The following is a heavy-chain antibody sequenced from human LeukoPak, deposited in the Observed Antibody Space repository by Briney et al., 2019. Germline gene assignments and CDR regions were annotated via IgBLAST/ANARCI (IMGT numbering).Heavy chain of an antibody. CDR2: INPSGGST. D-gene: IGHD3-9*01. CDR1: GYTFTSYY. V-gene: IGHV1-46*03. J-gene: IGHJ1*01. Sequence: ASVKVSCKASGYTFTSYYMHWVRQAPGQGLEWMGIINPSGGSTSYAQKFQGRVTMTRDTSTSTVYMELSSLRSEDTAVYYCARESPLRYFDWPEYFQHWGQGTLVTVSS. CDR3: ARESPLRYFDWPEYFQH.